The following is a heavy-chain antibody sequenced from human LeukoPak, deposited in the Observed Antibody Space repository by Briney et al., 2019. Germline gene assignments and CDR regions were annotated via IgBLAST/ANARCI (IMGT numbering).Heavy chain of an antibody. V-gene: IGHV3-21*01. CDR2: IRSSSYI. D-gene: IGHD3-22*01. CDR1: GFTFSSYS. Sequence: GGSLRLSCAASGFTFSSYSMNWIRQAPGKGLEWVSSIRSSSYIYYADSVKGRFTISRDNAKNSLYLQMNSLRAEDTAVYYCARDLPRYYDSSGYGFDYWGQGTLVTVSS. J-gene: IGHJ4*02. CDR3: ARDLPRYYDSSGYGFDY.